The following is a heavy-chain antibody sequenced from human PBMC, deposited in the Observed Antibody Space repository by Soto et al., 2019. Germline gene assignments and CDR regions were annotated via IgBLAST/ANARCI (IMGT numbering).Heavy chain of an antibody. CDR1: GFTFSDYG. J-gene: IGHJ4*02. Sequence: PGGSLRLSCAASGFTFSDYGMHWVRQAPGKGLEWVAVIWYDGSNKYYADSVKARFTISRDNSKNTLYLQMNSLRAEDTAVYYCARDPLHYDILTGYSPNYFDFWGQGTLVTVSS. D-gene: IGHD3-9*01. CDR2: IWYDGSNK. V-gene: IGHV3-33*01. CDR3: ARDPLHYDILTGYSPNYFDF.